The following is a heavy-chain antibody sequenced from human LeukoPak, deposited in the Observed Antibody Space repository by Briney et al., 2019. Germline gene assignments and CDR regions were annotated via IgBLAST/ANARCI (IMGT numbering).Heavy chain of an antibody. CDR2: IYYSGST. V-gene: IGHV4-39*07. CDR1: GGSISSSSYY. Sequence: PSETLSLTCTVSGGSISSSSYYWGWIRQPPGKGLEWIGSIYYSGSTYYNPSLKSRVTISVDTSKNQFSLKLSSVTAADTAVYYCATLVRGDPRGYFDYWGQGTLVTVSS. CDR3: ATLVRGDPRGYFDY. D-gene: IGHD3-10*01. J-gene: IGHJ4*02.